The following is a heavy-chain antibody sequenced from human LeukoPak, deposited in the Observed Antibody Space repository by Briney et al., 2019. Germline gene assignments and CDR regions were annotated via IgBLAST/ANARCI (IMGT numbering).Heavy chain of an antibody. CDR2: ISDDGTRK. J-gene: IGHJ3*02. V-gene: IGHV3-30*03. Sequence: GGSLRLSCAASGFTFSSYGIHWVRLAPGKGLEWVAVISDDGTRKYYADSVQGRFTISRDNSKNTLSLQMNSLRAEDMAVYYCAREFSGYAFDIWGQGTTVTVSS. D-gene: IGHD5-12*01. CDR3: AREFSGYAFDI. CDR1: GFTFSSYG.